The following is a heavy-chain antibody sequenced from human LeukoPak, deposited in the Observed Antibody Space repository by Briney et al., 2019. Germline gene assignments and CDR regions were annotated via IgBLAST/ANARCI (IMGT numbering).Heavy chain of an antibody. CDR2: ISYDGSNK. J-gene: IGHJ4*02. D-gene: IGHD3-10*01. CDR1: RFTFSTYA. CDR3: VTSMVRGESVDY. V-gene: IGHV3-30*04. Sequence: GGSLRLSCAASRFTFSTYAIHWVRHAPGKGLEWVAVISYDGSNKYYADSVKGRFTISRDNSKNTLYLQMNSLRAEDTAVYYCVTSMVRGESVDYWGQGTLVTVSS.